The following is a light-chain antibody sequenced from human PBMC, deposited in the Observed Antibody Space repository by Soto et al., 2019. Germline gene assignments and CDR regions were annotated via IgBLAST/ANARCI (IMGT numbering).Light chain of an antibody. CDR1: QSVSSSY. V-gene: IGKV3-20*01. Sequence: EIVLTQSPGTLSLSPGERATLSCRASQSVSSSYLAWYQQKPGQAPRLLIYGASSRATGIPDRFSGSGSGTDFTLTISRLEPDDFAVYYSHQYYSSPLTFGPGTKVDIK. J-gene: IGKJ3*01. CDR3: HQYYSSPLT. CDR2: GAS.